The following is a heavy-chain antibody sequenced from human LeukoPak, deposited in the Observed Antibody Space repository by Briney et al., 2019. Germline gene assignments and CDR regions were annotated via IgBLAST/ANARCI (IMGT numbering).Heavy chain of an antibody. CDR3: ARSPSPYSSGWSGTNAFDI. D-gene: IGHD6-19*01. J-gene: IGHJ3*02. V-gene: IGHV1-8*02. CDR2: MNPNSGNT. CDR1: GYTFTGYY. Sequence: ASVKVSCKASGYTFTGYYMHWVRQATGQGLEWMGWMNPNSGNTGYAQKFQGRVTMTRNTSISTAYMELSSLRSEDTAVYYCARSPSPYSSGWSGTNAFDIWGQGTMVTVSS.